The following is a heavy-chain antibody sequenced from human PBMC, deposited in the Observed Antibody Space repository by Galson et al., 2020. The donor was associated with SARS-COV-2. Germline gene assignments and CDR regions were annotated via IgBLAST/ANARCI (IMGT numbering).Heavy chain of an antibody. J-gene: IGHJ6*02. D-gene: IGHD5-18*01. V-gene: IGHV4-61*01. CDR3: AIIERDTAMDPSGLYYYGMDV. CDR2: LYYSGST. CDR1: GGTVRSGSYY. Sequence: SEPLSLTCTVPGGTVRSGSYYWSWIRQPPGKGLEWTGYLYYSGSTNYNPSLKSRVTISVDTSKNQFSLKLSAVTAADTAVYYCAIIERDTAMDPSGLYYYGMDVWGQGTTVTVSS.